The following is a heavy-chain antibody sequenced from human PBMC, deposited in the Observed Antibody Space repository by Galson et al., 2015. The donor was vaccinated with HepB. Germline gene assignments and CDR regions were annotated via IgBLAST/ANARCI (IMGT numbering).Heavy chain of an antibody. CDR2: FDPEDGET. CDR1: GYTFTSYA. D-gene: IGHD1-26*01. Sequence: SVKVSCKASGYTFTSYAMHWVRQAPGKGLEWMGGFDPEDGETIYAQKFQGRVTMTEDTSTDTAYMELSSLRSEDTAVYYCATEPHGSSSYYGMDVWGQGTTVTVSS. J-gene: IGHJ6*02. V-gene: IGHV1-24*01. CDR3: ATEPHGSSSYYGMDV.